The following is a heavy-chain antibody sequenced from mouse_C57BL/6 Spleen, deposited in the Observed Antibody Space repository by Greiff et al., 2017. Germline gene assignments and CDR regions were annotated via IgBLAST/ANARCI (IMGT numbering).Heavy chain of an antibody. CDR2: ISDGGSYT. CDR1: GFTFSSYA. J-gene: IGHJ4*01. CDR3: ARDHPYYAMDY. V-gene: IGHV5-4*01. Sequence: VQLKESGGGLVKPGGSLKLSCAASGFTFSSYAMSWVRQTPEKRLEWVATISDGGSYTYYPDNVKGRFTISRDNAKNNLYLQMSHLKSEDTAMYYCARDHPYYAMDYWGQGTSVTVSS.